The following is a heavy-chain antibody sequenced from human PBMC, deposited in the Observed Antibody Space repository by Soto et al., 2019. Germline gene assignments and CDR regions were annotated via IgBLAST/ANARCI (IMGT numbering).Heavy chain of an antibody. V-gene: IGHV4-34*01. CDR2: INHSGST. Sequence: PSETLSLTCAVYGGSFSGYYWSWIRQPPGKGLEWIGEINHSGSTNYNPSLKSRVTISVDTSKNQFSLKLSSVTAADTAAYYCASARVLWCGVTGGDAFDIWGQGKMVTVS. J-gene: IGHJ3*02. D-gene: IGHD3-10*01. CDR1: GGSFSGYY. CDR3: ASARVLWCGVTGGDAFDI.